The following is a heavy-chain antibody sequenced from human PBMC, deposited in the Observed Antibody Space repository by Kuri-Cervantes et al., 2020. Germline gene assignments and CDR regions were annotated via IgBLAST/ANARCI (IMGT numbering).Heavy chain of an antibody. CDR3: AKDKAIRRIAVAGYFDY. CDR1: GFTFSSYG. CDR2: IWYDGSNE. D-gene: IGHD6-19*01. V-gene: IGHV3-30*02. Sequence: GGSLRLSCAASGFTFSSYGMHWVRQAPGKGLEWVALIWYDGSNEYYADSVKGRLTISRDNAKNSLYLQMNSLRAEDTALYYCAKDKAIRRIAVAGYFDYWGQGTLVTVSS. J-gene: IGHJ4*02.